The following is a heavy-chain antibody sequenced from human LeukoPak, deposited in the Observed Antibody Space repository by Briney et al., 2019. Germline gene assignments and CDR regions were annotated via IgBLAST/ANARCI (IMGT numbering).Heavy chain of an antibody. CDR2: IKSKTDGGTT. D-gene: IGHD3-3*02. CDR3: TTDHSGSSYYQDDY. CDR1: GFTFSNAW. J-gene: IGHJ4*02. V-gene: IGHV3-15*01. Sequence: GGSLRLSCAASGFTFSNAWMSWVRQAPGKGLEWVGRIKSKTDGGTTDYAAPVKGRFTISRDDSKNTLYLQMNSLKTEDTAVYYCTTDHSGSSYYQDDYWGQGTLVTVSS.